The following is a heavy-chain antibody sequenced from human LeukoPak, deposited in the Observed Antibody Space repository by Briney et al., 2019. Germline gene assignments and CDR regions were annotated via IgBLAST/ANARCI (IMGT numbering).Heavy chain of an antibody. Sequence: GGSLRLSCAASGFTFSSYAMSWVRQAPGKGLEWVSAISGSGGSTYYADSVRGRFTISRDNSKSTLSLQMNSLRADDTAIYYCATYRQVLLPFESWGQGTLVTVSS. V-gene: IGHV3-23*01. J-gene: IGHJ4*02. CDR2: ISGSGGST. D-gene: IGHD2-8*02. CDR3: ATYRQVLLPFES. CDR1: GFTFSSYA.